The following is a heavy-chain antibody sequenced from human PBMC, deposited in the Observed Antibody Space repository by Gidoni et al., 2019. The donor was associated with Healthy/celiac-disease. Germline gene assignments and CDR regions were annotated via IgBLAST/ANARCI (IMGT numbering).Heavy chain of an antibody. Sequence: EVQLVESGGALVQPGGSLGPSCIASVFPFSTYVMHWVRQATGKGLEWVSGIGTAGDTNDLGSVKGRFTISRENARNSLYLQMHSLTAEDTAVYYCTRGPFERAGAVPGTSDYYFYGMDVWGQGTTVTFSS. J-gene: IGHJ6*02. CDR2: IGTAGDT. D-gene: IGHD6-19*01. CDR1: VFPFSTYV. V-gene: IGHV3-13*01. CDR3: TRGPFERAGAVPGTSDYYFYGMDV.